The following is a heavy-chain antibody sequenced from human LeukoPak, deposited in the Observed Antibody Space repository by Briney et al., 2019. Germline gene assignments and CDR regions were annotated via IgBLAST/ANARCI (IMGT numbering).Heavy chain of an antibody. J-gene: IGHJ4*02. CDR3: AGITIFGVRNYFDY. CDR1: GGTFSSYA. V-gene: IGHV1-69*13. CDR2: IIPIFGTA. D-gene: IGHD3-3*01. Sequence: GASVKVSCKASGGTFSSYAISWVRQAPGQGLEWMGGIIPIFGTANYAQKFQGRVTITADESTSKAYMELSSLRSEDTAVYYCAGITIFGVRNYFDYWGQGTLVTVSS.